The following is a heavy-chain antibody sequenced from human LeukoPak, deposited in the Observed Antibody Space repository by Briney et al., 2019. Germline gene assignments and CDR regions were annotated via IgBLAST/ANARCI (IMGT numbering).Heavy chain of an antibody. Sequence: ASVKVSCKASGYSFIRYHIHWVRQAPGQGLEWMGVLKLYDGSISHTQKFQGRVTMTSDTSTSTVYMELSSLRSEDTAVYYCARGRGSTSLGAFFYWGQGTLVTVSS. D-gene: IGHD2-2*01. CDR1: GYSFIRYH. CDR3: ARGRGSTSLGAFFY. J-gene: IGHJ4*02. CDR2: LKLYDGSI. V-gene: IGHV1-46*01.